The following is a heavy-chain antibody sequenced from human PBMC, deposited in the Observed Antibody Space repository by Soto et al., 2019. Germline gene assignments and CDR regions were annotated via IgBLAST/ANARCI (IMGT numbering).Heavy chain of an antibody. Sequence: PGGSLRLSCAASGFTFSSYAMSWVRQAPGKGLEWVSAISGSGGSTYYADSVKGRFTISRDNSKNTLYLQMNSLRAEDTAVYYCAKKVQDYYYYYYMDVWGKGTTVTVSS. CDR2: ISGSGGST. CDR1: GFTFSSYA. CDR3: AKKVQDYYYYYYMDV. J-gene: IGHJ6*03. V-gene: IGHV3-23*01. D-gene: IGHD1-1*01.